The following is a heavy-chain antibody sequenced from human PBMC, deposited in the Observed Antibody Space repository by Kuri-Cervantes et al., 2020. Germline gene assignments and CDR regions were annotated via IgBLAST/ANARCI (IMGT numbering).Heavy chain of an antibody. V-gene: IGHV3-23*01. CDR3: ARDFPYGSGSYFGS. Sequence: GGSLRLSCAASGFTFSSYAMSWVRQAPGKGLEWVSAISGSGGSTYYADSVKGRFTISRDNAKNSLYLQMNSLRAEDTAVYYCARDFPYGSGSYFGSWGQGTLVTVSS. D-gene: IGHD3-10*01. CDR2: ISGSGGST. J-gene: IGHJ5*02. CDR1: GFTFSSYA.